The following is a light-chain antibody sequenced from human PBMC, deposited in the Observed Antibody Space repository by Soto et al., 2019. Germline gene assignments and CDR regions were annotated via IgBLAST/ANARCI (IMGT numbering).Light chain of an antibody. Sequence: EIVLTQSPGTLSLSPGERATLYCRASQSVSSSYLAWYQQKPGQAPRLLIYGASSRATGIPDRFSGSGSGTDFTLTISRLEPEDFAMYYCQQFGTSSWTFGQGTKVEI. V-gene: IGKV3-20*01. CDR3: QQFGTSSWT. CDR2: GAS. J-gene: IGKJ1*01. CDR1: QSVSSSY.